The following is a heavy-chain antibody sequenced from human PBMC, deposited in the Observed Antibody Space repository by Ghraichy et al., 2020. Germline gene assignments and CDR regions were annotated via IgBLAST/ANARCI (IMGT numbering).Heavy chain of an antibody. CDR2: ISGNGGSP. CDR3: AKDGYNWNYVLGDY. Sequence: GGSLRLSCAASGFTFSNYAMSWVRQAPGKGLEWVSAISGNGGSPYYADSVKGRFTISRDNSKNTLYLQMNSLRAEDTAIYYCAKDGYNWNYVLGDYWGQGTLVTVSS. CDR1: GFTFSNYA. D-gene: IGHD1-7*01. J-gene: IGHJ4*02. V-gene: IGHV3-23*01.